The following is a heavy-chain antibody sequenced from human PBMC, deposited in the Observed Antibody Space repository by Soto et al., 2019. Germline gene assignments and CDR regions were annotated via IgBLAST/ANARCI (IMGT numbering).Heavy chain of an antibody. CDR3: VREASCSGDTCYDLDY. V-gene: IGHV3-48*01. J-gene: IGHJ4*02. CDR1: GFTFSSYS. CDR2: ISSTSSTI. Sequence: GSLRLSCAASGFTFSSYSMNWVRQAPGKGLEWLSYISSTSSTIYYADSMKGRFTISRDNAKNSLFLQMNSLRAEDTAVYYCVREASCSGDTCYDLDYWGQGTLVTVSS. D-gene: IGHD2-15*01.